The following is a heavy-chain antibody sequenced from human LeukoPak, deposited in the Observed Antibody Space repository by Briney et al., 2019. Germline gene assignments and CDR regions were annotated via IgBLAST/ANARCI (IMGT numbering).Heavy chain of an antibody. V-gene: IGHV4-39*07. CDR1: GGSISNRVHF. J-gene: IGHJ5*02. CDR2: IYYSGYT. Sequence: KPSETLSLTCTVSGGSISNRVHFWCWIRHPPWTGLYWFRSIYYSGYTYYNPSLKSRVTISVDTSKNQFSLKLSSVTAADTAVYYCAKDRETYWPPDSSGFLAWGQGTLVTVSS. D-gene: IGHD3-22*01. CDR3: AKDRETYWPPDSSGFLA.